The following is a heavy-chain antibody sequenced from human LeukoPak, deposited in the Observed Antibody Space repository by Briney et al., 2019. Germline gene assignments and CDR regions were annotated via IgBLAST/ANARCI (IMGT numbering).Heavy chain of an antibody. CDR2: IYYSGST. J-gene: IGHJ4*02. D-gene: IGHD6-13*01. CDR3: AREGPGSRPFDY. Sequence: PSETLSLTCTVSSGSVNNYYWSWIRQPPGKGLEWIGYIYYSGSTNYNPSLKSRVTISVDTSKNQFSLKLSSVTAADTAVYYCAREGPGSRPFDYWGQGTLVTVSS. V-gene: IGHV4-59*02. CDR1: SGSVNNYY.